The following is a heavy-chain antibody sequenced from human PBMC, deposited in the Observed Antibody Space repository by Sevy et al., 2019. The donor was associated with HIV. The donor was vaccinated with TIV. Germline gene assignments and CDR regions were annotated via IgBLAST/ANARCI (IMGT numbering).Heavy chain of an antibody. Sequence: SETLSLTCTVSGGSISSGGYYWSWIRQHPGKGLEWIGYIYYSGSTYYNPSLKSRVTISVDTSKNQFSLKLSSVTAADTVVYYCGRMWFGELLQGGWFDPWGQGTLVTVSS. CDR1: GGSISSGGYY. CDR2: IYYSGST. CDR3: GRMWFGELLQGGWFDP. D-gene: IGHD3-10*01. V-gene: IGHV4-31*03. J-gene: IGHJ5*02.